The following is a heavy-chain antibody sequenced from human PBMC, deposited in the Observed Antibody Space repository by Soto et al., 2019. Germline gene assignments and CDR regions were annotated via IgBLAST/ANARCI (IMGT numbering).Heavy chain of an antibody. Sequence: QVQLVQSGAEVKKPGSSVKVSCKASGGTFSSYTISWVRQAPGQGLEWMGRIIPILGIANYAQKFQGRVTITEDKSTITAYSELSSLRSEDTAVYYWARGLGATSTDGMDVWGQGTTVTVSS. CDR2: IIPILGIA. CDR3: ARGLGATSTDGMDV. D-gene: IGHD1-26*01. V-gene: IGHV1-69*02. CDR1: GGTFSSYT. J-gene: IGHJ6*02.